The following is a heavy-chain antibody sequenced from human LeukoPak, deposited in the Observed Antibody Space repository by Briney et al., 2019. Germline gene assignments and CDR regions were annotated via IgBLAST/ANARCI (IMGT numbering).Heavy chain of an antibody. Sequence: GGSLRLSCAASGFTFSSYAMSWVRQAPGKGLEWVTAISDNGGSLNYADSVKGRFTISRDNSKNTLFLQMNSLRAEDTAVYYCAKASHVYYYDASGFDYRGQGSLVTVSS. J-gene: IGHJ4*02. D-gene: IGHD3-22*01. CDR1: GFTFSSYA. V-gene: IGHV3-23*01. CDR3: AKASHVYYYDASGFDY. CDR2: ISDNGGSL.